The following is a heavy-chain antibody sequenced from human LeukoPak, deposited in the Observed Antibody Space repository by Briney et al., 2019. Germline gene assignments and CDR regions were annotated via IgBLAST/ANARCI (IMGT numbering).Heavy chain of an antibody. CDR3: ARDFLAKQWLVRSDY. Sequence: GASVKVSCKASGYTFTSYGISWVRQAPGQGLEWMGWISAYNGNTNYAQKLQGRVTMTTDTYTSTAYMELRSLRSDDTAVYYCARDFLAKQWLVRSDYWGQGTLVTVSS. D-gene: IGHD6-19*01. J-gene: IGHJ4*02. CDR2: ISAYNGNT. CDR1: GYTFTSYG. V-gene: IGHV1-18*01.